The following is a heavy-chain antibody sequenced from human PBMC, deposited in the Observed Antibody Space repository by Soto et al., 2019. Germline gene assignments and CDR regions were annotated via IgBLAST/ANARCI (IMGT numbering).Heavy chain of an antibody. CDR1: ALTFSKYW. J-gene: IGHJ6*02. D-gene: IGHD4-17*01. V-gene: IGHV3-74*01. Sequence: GGSQRLSXAASALTFSKYWLHWVRQVPGGGLVWVSGIKNDGSDAIYADTLKGRFNIARDNAQKISYLQMTSLRAEETAVYYCARDPPLTTVVVPTYYGMAVWGQGTTVTVSS. CDR2: IKNDGSDA. CDR3: ARDPPLTTVVVPTYYGMAV.